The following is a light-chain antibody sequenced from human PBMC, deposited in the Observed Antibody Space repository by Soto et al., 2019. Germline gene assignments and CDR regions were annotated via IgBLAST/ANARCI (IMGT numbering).Light chain of an antibody. CDR2: EFS. Sequence: QSVLTQPASVSGSPGQSITISCTGTSSGVGGYDYVSWYQLHPGKAPKLMGFEFSNRPSGVSYRFSGSNSSNTASLTISGLQAEAEADYFCSSYSIRTAYIFGTATTATVL. CDR3: SSYSIRTAYI. CDR1: SSGVGGYDY. V-gene: IGLV2-14*01. J-gene: IGLJ1*01.